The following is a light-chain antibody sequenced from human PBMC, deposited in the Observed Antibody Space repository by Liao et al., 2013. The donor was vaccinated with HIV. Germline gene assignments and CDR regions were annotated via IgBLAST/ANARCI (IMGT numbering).Light chain of an antibody. V-gene: IGLV3-21*04. J-gene: IGLJ2*01. CDR3: QVWDSYIDHPV. CDR1: NIGSKS. Sequence: SYELTQPPSVSVAPGKTARITCGGNNIGSKSVHWYQQKPGQAPVLVIYYDSDRPSGIPERFSGSNSGNTATLTISRVGAGDEADYYCQVWDSYIDHPVFGGGTQLIVL. CDR2: YDS.